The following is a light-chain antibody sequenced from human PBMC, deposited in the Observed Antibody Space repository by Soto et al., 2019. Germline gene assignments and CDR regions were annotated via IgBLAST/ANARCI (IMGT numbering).Light chain of an antibody. CDR3: QQYGSSPRIT. J-gene: IGKJ3*01. CDR2: GAS. CDR1: QSVSSSY. V-gene: IGKV3-20*01. Sequence: EIVLTQSPGTLSLSPGERATLSCRASQSVSSSYLAWYQQKPGQAPRLLIYGASSRATGIPDRFSGSGSGTDFTLXISRLEPEDFAVYYCQQYGSSPRITFGPGTKVDIK.